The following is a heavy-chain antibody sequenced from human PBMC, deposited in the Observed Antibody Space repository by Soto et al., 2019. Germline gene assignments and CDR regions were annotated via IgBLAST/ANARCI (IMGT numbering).Heavy chain of an antibody. Sequence: GASVKVSCKASGGTFSSYAISWVRQAPGQGLEWMGGIIPIFGTANYAQKFQGRVTITADESTSTAYMELSSLRSEDTAVYYCAGPRTSTGRRTLYSSLPSHYLDYRPQGTLVSVCS. CDR1: GGTFSSYA. J-gene: IGHJ4*02. CDR2: IIPIFGTA. V-gene: IGHV1-69*13. D-gene: IGHD1-1*01. CDR3: AGPRTSTGRRTLYSSLPSHYLDY.